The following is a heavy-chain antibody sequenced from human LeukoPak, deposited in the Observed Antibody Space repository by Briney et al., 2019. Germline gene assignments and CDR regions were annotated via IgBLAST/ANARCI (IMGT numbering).Heavy chain of an antibody. V-gene: IGHV1-2*02. Sequence: ASVKVSCRASGYTFTGYYMHWVRQAPGQGLEWMGWINPNSGGTNYAQKFQGRVTMTRDTSISTAYMELSRLRSDDTAVYYCARPHCSSTSCSFYMDVWGKGTTVTVSS. CDR2: INPNSGGT. CDR1: GYTFTGYY. J-gene: IGHJ6*03. D-gene: IGHD2-2*01. CDR3: ARPHCSSTSCSFYMDV.